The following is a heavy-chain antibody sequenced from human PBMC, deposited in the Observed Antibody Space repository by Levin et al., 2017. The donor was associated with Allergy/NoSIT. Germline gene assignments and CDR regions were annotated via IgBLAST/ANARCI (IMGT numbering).Heavy chain of an antibody. Sequence: SLKISCAASGFTFDDYAMHWVRQAPGKGLEWVSGISWNSGSIGYADSVKGRFTISRDNAKNTLYLQMNSLRDEDTAVYYCARDRYSSGDYWGQGTLVTVSS. CDR1: GFTFDDYA. CDR2: ISWNSGSI. J-gene: IGHJ4*02. CDR3: ARDRYSSGDY. D-gene: IGHD3-16*01. V-gene: IGHV3-9*01.